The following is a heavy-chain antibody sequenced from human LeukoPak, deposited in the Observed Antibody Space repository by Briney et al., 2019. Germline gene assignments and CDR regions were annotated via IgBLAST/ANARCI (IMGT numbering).Heavy chain of an antibody. CDR3: AKGAEIDL. V-gene: IGHV3-23*01. CDR1: GFTFTNYA. J-gene: IGHJ5*02. Sequence: PGGSLRLSCATSGFTFTNYAMNWVRQAPGKGLEWVSAVTGPGDTTYYADSVKGRFFMSREDSTNTVYLQMNSLRAEDTAIYYCAKGAEIDLWGQGTLVTVSS. CDR2: VTGPGDTT. D-gene: IGHD3-16*01.